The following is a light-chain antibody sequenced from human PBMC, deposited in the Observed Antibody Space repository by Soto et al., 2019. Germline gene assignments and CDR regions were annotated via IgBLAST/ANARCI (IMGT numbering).Light chain of an antibody. Sequence: EIVLTQSPCTLSLSPGERATLSCRASQSVSSSYLAWYQQKPGQAPRLLIYGASSRATGMPDRFSGSGSGTDFTRTISRLEPEDFAVYYCQHYGYPQWTFGQGTKVDIK. V-gene: IGKV3-20*01. CDR2: GAS. J-gene: IGKJ1*01. CDR1: QSVSSSY. CDR3: QHYGYPQWT.